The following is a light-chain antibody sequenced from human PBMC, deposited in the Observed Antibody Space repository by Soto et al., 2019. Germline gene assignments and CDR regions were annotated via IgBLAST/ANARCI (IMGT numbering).Light chain of an antibody. CDR1: RSVSSN. CDR2: GAS. J-gene: IGKJ4*01. Sequence: EIVMTQSPATLSVSPGERATLSCRASRSVSSNLAWYQQKPGQAPRLLIYGASSRATGIPDRFSGSGSGTDFTLTISRLEPEDFAVYYCQQYSSSPLTFGGGTKVDIK. V-gene: IGKV3-20*01. CDR3: QQYSSSPLT.